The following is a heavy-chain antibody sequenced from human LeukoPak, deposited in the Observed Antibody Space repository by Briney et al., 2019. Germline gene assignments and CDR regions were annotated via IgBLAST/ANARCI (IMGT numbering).Heavy chain of an antibody. J-gene: IGHJ4*02. CDR1: GFTFRNYA. D-gene: IGHD3-16*01. Sequence: HAGGSLRLSCAASGFTFRNYALSCVRQAPGKGLEWVSVMTGSGNNILYADSVKGRFTISRDNSKSTVYLQMDNLRANDTAVYYCAKPYDYVGGRFDSWGQGTLVTVSS. CDR3: AKPYDYVGGRFDS. CDR2: MTGSGNNI. V-gene: IGHV3-23*01.